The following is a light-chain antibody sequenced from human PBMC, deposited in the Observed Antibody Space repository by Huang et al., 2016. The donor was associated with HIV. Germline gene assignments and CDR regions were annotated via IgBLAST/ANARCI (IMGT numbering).Light chain of an antibody. Sequence: ETVMTQLPVTLSVSPGDRTSLSCRSSQIVSSHLAWYQQKPGQAPRLLIYAASTRATGVPARFSGSGAGTEFTLTISTLQSEDSAVYYCQQYNDFRSTFGPGTRVEIK. CDR1: QIVSSH. V-gene: IGKV3-15*01. CDR3: QQYNDFRST. CDR2: AAS. J-gene: IGKJ3*01.